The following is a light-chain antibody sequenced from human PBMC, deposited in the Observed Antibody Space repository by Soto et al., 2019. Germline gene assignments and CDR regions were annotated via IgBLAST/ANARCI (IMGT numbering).Light chain of an antibody. CDR2: AAS. CDR1: QGISSY. Sequence: DLQLTQSPSFLSASVGDRVTITCRASQGISSYVAWYQQKPGKVPKALIYAASTLQSGVPSRFSGSGSGTEFTLTISSLQPEDFATYYCQQLNSYPYTFGQGTKLEIK. J-gene: IGKJ2*01. V-gene: IGKV1-9*01. CDR3: QQLNSYPYT.